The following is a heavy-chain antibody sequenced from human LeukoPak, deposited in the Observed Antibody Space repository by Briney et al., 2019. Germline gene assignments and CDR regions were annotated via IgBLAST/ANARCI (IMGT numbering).Heavy chain of an antibody. CDR1: GFSFSNYV. V-gene: IGHV3-23*01. D-gene: IGHD3-10*01. Sequence: GGSLRLSCAASGFSFSNYVMSWVRQAPGKGLEWVSAISVSGGNTYYADSVKGRFTISRDNSKNTLHLQMNSLRADDTALYYCAKQIATLVREPLDYWGQGTMVTVSS. J-gene: IGHJ4*02. CDR3: AKQIATLVREPLDY. CDR2: ISVSGGNT.